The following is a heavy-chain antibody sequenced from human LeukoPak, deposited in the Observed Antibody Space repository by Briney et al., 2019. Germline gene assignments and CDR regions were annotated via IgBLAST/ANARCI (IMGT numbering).Heavy chain of an antibody. D-gene: IGHD6-13*01. V-gene: IGHV1-2*02. CDR2: INPNSGGT. CDR3: ARRVVVAAAGKRGPWFDP. J-gene: IGHJ5*02. Sequence: ASVKVSCKASGYTFSGYYIHWVRQAPGQGLEWMGWINPNSGGTKYAQKFQGRVTMTRDTSISTAYMELSRLKSDDTAVYYCARRVVVAAAGKRGPWFDPWGQGTLVTVSS. CDR1: GYTFSGYY.